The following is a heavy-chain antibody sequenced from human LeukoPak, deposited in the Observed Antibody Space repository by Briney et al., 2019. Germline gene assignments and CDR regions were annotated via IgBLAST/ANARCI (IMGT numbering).Heavy chain of an antibody. Sequence: SGTLSLTCTVSGGSISSSSYYWGWIRQPPGKGLEWIGSIYYSGSTYYNPSLKSRVTISVDTSKNQFSLKLSSVTAADTAVYYCARWRASSSWYLFDYWGQGTLVTVSS. D-gene: IGHD6-13*01. J-gene: IGHJ4*02. CDR1: GGSISSSSYY. CDR2: IYYSGST. CDR3: ARWRASSSWYLFDY. V-gene: IGHV4-39*07.